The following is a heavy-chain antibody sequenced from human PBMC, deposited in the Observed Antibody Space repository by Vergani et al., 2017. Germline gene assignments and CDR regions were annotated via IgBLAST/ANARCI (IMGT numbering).Heavy chain of an antibody. Sequence: QVQLEQFGADVKKPGASVKVSCKASGYTLIPHYIHWVRQAPGQGLEWMGVINPTDSTPTYAEKFQGRVSMTRDASTSTVYMELSSLRSEDTAIYYCAFSIAAAGFFFNYWGQGNLVTVSS. CDR1: GYTLIPHY. CDR2: INPTDSTP. D-gene: IGHD6-13*01. V-gene: IGHV1-46*03. CDR3: AFSIAAAGFFFNY. J-gene: IGHJ4*02.